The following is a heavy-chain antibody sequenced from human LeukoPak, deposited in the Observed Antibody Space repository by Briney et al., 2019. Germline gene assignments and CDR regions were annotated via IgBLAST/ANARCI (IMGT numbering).Heavy chain of an antibody. CDR3: ATASKLLRGWFDP. J-gene: IGHJ5*02. Sequence: GGSLRLSCAASGFTFSSYGMHWVRQAPGKGLEWVAVIWYDGSNKYYAGSVKGRFTISRDNSKNTLYLQMNSLRAEDTAVYYCATASKLLRGWFDPWGQGTLVTVSS. D-gene: IGHD1-26*01. CDR1: GFTFSSYG. CDR2: IWYDGSNK. V-gene: IGHV3-30*02.